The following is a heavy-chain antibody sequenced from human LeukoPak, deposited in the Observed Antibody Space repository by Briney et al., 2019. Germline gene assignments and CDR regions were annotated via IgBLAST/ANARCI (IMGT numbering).Heavy chain of an antibody. CDR3: ARARIGDSSGYYG. CDR2: IIPILGIA. CDR1: GGTFSSYT. D-gene: IGHD3-22*01. V-gene: IGHV1-69*02. J-gene: IGHJ4*02. Sequence: GSSVKVSCKASGGTFSSYTISWVRQAPGQGLEWMGRIIPILGIANYAQKLQGRVTMTTDTSTSTAYMELRSLRSDDTAVYYCARARIGDSSGYYGWGQGTLVTVSS.